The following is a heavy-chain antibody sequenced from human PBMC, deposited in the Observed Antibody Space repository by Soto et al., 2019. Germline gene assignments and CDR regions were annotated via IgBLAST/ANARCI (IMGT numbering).Heavy chain of an antibody. CDR3: ARGLGTGTINWFDP. V-gene: IGHV4-34*01. CDR1: GGSFSGYY. D-gene: IGHD1-1*01. J-gene: IGHJ5*02. Sequence: ETLSLTCAVYGGSFSGYYWSWIRQPPGKGLEWIGEINHSGSTNYNPSLKSRVTISVDTSKNQFSLKLSSVTAADTAVYYCARGLGTGTINWFDPWGQGTLVTVSS. CDR2: INHSGST.